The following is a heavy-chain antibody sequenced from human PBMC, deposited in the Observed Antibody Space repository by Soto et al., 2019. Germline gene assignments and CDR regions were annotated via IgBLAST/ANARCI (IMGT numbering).Heavy chain of an antibody. Sequence: ASVKVSCKASGYTFTSYGISWVRQAPGQGLEWMGWISAYNGNTNYAQKLQGRATMTTDTSTSTAYMELRSLRSDDTAVYYCARAADPYYYDSSGKGGYAFDIWGQGTMVTVSS. CDR3: ARAADPYYYDSSGKGGYAFDI. D-gene: IGHD3-22*01. V-gene: IGHV1-18*04. CDR2: ISAYNGNT. J-gene: IGHJ3*02. CDR1: GYTFTSYG.